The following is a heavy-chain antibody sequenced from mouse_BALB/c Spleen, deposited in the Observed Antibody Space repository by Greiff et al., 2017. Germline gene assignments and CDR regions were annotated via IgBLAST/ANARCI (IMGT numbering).Heavy chain of an antibody. CDR1: GYTFSSYW. V-gene: IGHV1-9*01. CDR2: ILPGSGST. Sequence: QVQLKESGAELMKPGASVKISCKATGYTFSSYWIEWVKQRPGHGLEWIGEILPGSGSTNYNEKFKGKATFTADTSSNTAYMQLSSLTSEDSAVYYCARSGSLLRLRYFDVWGAGTTVTVSS. D-gene: IGHD1-2*01. J-gene: IGHJ1*01. CDR3: ARSGSLLRLRYFDV.